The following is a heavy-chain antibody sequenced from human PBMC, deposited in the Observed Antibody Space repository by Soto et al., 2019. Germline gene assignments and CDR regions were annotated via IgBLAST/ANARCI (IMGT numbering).Heavy chain of an antibody. CDR3: AVYYYDSRDAFDI. V-gene: IGHV2-70*11. Sequence: SGPTLVNPTQTLTLTCTFSGFSLSTSGMCVSWIRQPPGKALEWLARIDWDDKYYSTSLKTRLTISKDTSKNQVVLTMTNMDPVDTATYYCAVYYYDSRDAFDIWGQGTMVTVS. D-gene: IGHD3-22*01. CDR1: GFSLSTSGMC. CDR2: IDWDDK. J-gene: IGHJ3*02.